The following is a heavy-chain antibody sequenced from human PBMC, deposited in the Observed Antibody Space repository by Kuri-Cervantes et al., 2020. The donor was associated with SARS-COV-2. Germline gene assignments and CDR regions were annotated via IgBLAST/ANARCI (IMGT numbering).Heavy chain of an antibody. Sequence: SVKVSCKASGGTFSSYAISWVRQAPGQGLEWMGGIIPIFGTANYAQKFQGRVTITADKSTSTAYMELSSLRSDDTAVYYCARDRPSTGHDYWGQGTLVTVSS. CDR1: GGTFSSYA. J-gene: IGHJ4*02. V-gene: IGHV1-69*06. D-gene: IGHD1-14*01. CDR3: ARDRPSTGHDY. CDR2: IIPIFGTA.